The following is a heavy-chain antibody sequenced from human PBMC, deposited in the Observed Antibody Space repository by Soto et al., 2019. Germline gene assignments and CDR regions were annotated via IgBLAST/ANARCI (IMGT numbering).Heavy chain of an antibody. D-gene: IGHD3-22*01. J-gene: IGHJ6*02. Sequence: QVQLQESGPGLVKPSGTLSLTCVVSAGSISDSKWWAWVRQFPGKGLEWIGEIYHSGPTNYNPSLTSRVTISVDKSNNQFSLKLTSVTAADTAVYYCVRTSYSDSSGYYAMDVWGQGTTVTVSS. V-gene: IGHV4-4*02. CDR2: IYHSGPT. CDR3: VRTSYSDSSGYYAMDV. CDR1: AGSISDSKW.